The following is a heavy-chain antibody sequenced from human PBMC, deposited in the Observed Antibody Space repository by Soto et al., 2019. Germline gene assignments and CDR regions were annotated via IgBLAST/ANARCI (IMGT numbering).Heavy chain of an antibody. V-gene: IGHV3-30*18. D-gene: IGHD3-3*01. CDR3: AKDPGRITIFGVVINEGSNMDV. J-gene: IGHJ6*03. CDR2: ISYDGSNK. CDR1: GFTFSSYG. Sequence: GGSLRLSCAASGFTFSSYGMHWVRQAPGKGLEWVAVISYDGSNKYYADSVKGRFTISRDNSKNTLYLQMNSLRAEDTAVYYCAKDPGRITIFGVVINEGSNMDVWGKGTTVTVSS.